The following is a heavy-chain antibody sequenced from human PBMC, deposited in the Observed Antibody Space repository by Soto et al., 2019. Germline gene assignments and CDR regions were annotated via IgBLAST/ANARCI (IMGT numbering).Heavy chain of an antibody. CDR2: ISWNSGYI. CDR1: GFTFDDPA. CDR3: ARDYPDYYDNSGYSGCFDY. V-gene: IGHV3-9*01. Sequence: AGGSLRLSCRASGFTFDDPAMHWVRQAPGKGLEWVSGISWNSGYIGYADSVKGRFTISRDNAKNSVHLQMNSLRAEDTAFYYCARDYPDYYDNSGYSGCFDYWGQGTLVTVSS. J-gene: IGHJ4*02. D-gene: IGHD3-22*01.